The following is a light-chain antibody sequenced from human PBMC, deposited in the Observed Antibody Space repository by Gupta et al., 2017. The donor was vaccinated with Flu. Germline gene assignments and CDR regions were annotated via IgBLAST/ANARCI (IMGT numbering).Light chain of an antibody. J-gene: IGKJ4*01. Sequence: DMHMTQSPSSLSASVGDRVTITCRASQSISSYLYWYQQKPGNAPKLLIYDASSMKSGVPSRFSGSGSGTDVTLTISSLQPEDFASYYCQHCDSTPLTFGGGTKVEIK. V-gene: IGKV1-39*01. CDR3: QHCDSTPLT. CDR1: QSISSY. CDR2: DAS.